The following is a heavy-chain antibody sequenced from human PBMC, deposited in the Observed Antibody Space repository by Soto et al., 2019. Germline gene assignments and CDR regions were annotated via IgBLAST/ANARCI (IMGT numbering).Heavy chain of an antibody. V-gene: IGHV1-2*04. Sequence: ASVKVSCKASGYTFTGYYMHWVRQAPGQGLEWMGWINPNSGGTNYAQKFQGWVTMTRDTSISTAYMELSRLRSDDTAVYYCARASGSGSYSHYYYGMDVWGQGTTVTVYS. CDR1: GYTFTGYY. D-gene: IGHD3-10*01. CDR3: ARASGSGSYSHYYYGMDV. CDR2: INPNSGGT. J-gene: IGHJ6*02.